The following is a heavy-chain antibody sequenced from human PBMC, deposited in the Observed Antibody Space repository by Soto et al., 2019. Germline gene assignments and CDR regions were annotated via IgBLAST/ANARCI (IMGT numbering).Heavy chain of an antibody. CDR1: GGTFSSYA. CDR3: ARLVEMATIEDY. V-gene: IGHV1-69*12. CDR2: IIPIFGTA. D-gene: IGHD5-12*01. J-gene: IGHJ4*02. Sequence: QVQLVQSGAEVKKPGSSVKVSCKASGGTFSSYAISWVRQAPGQGLEWMGGIIPIFGTANYAQKFQGRVTIXAXXSTSTAYMELSSLRSEDTAVYYCARLVEMATIEDYWGQGTLVTVSS.